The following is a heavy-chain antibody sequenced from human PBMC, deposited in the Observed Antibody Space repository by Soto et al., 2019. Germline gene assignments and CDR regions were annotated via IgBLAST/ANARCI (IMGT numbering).Heavy chain of an antibody. CDR3: ARDRWVLYRQLGYYYYGMDV. J-gene: IGHJ6*02. D-gene: IGHD6-13*01. CDR1: GYTFTSYA. CDR2: INAGNGNT. Sequence: ASVKVSCKASGYTFTSYAMHWVRQAPGQRLEWMGWINAGNGNTKYSQKFQGRVTITRDTSASTAYMELSSLRSEDTAVYYCARDRWVLYRQLGYYYYGMDVWGQGTTVTVSS. V-gene: IGHV1-3*01.